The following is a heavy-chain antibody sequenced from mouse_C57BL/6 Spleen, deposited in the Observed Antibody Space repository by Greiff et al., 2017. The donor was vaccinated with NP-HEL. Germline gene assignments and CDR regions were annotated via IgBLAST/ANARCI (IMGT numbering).Heavy chain of an antibody. CDR2: ISNGGGST. CDR1: GFTFSDYY. D-gene: IGHD2-4*01. Sequence: EVKLVESGGGLVQPGGSLKLSCAASGFTFSDYYMYWVRQTPEKRLEWVAYISNGGGSTYYPDTVKGRFTISRDNAKNTLYLQMSRLKSEDTAMYYCARHEGFYDYDEFAYWGQGTLVTVSA. CDR3: ARHEGFYDYDEFAY. J-gene: IGHJ3*01. V-gene: IGHV5-12*01.